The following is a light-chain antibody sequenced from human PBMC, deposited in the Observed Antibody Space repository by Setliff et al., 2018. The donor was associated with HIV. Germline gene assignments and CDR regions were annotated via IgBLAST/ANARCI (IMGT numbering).Light chain of an antibody. V-gene: IGLV3-21*02. Sequence: SYELPQPPSVSVAPGQTARITCGENNIGSKSVHWYQQKSGQAPVLVVYDDADRPSRIRDRFSGSKSGNTATLTISRVEAGDEADYYCQVWHFSDHYVFGTGTKVTVL. J-gene: IGLJ1*01. CDR1: NIGSKS. CDR2: DDA. CDR3: QVWHFSDHYV.